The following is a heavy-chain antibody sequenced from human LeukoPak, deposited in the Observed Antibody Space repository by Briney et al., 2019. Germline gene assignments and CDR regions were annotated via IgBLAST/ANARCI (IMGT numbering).Heavy chain of an antibody. CDR2: VTGSNGKT. V-gene: IGHV1-18*01. Sequence: RASVKVSCKTSGYTFTDYGLTWVRHAPGQGLEWLVWVTGSNGKTTYARRAEDRLILTSNTSTSTGTLALRGLRADDTAVYYCARVGSSGEFDFWGQGTLVTVSS. D-gene: IGHD3-10*01. CDR3: ARVGSSGEFDF. J-gene: IGHJ4*02. CDR1: GYTFTDYG.